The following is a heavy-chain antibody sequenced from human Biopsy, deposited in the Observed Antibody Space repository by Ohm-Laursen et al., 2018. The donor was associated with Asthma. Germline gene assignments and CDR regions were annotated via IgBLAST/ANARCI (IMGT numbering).Heavy chain of an antibody. CDR1: GFTFSSSA. CDR3: AKDFRGIAVAGDRGFDY. CDR2: ITGSGGTT. Sequence: SLRLSCAASGFTFSSSAMSWVRQAPGKGLERVSAITGSGGTTYYADSVRGRFTVSRDFYKNTLYLQMDSLRAEDTAVYYCAKDFRGIAVAGDRGFDYWGQGTLVTVSS. J-gene: IGHJ4*02. D-gene: IGHD6-19*01. V-gene: IGHV3-23*01.